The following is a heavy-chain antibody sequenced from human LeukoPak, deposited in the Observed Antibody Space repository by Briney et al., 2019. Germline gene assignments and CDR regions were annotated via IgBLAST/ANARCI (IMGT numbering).Heavy chain of an antibody. Sequence: GESLKISCKGSGYSFTTYWIGWVRQMPGKGLEWVGIVYPSDSDARYSPSFQGQVTISADKSINTAYLQWSSLKASDTAIYYCARPNYDILTGYYNDYFDYWGQGTLVTVSS. D-gene: IGHD3-9*01. CDR1: GYSFTTYW. CDR3: ARPNYDILTGYYNDYFDY. J-gene: IGHJ4*02. CDR2: VYPSDSDA. V-gene: IGHV5-51*01.